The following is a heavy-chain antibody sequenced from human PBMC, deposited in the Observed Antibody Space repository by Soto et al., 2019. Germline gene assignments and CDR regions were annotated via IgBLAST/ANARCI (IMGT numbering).Heavy chain of an antibody. CDR3: ARPPMVRGVIIKDWFDP. CDR1: GGSISSSSYY. Sequence: KPSETLSLTCTVSGGSISSSSYYWGWIRQPPGKGLEWIGSIYYSGSTYYNPSLKSRVTISVDTSKNQFSLKLSSVTAADTAVYYCARPPMVRGVIIKDWFDPWRQGTLVTVSS. D-gene: IGHD3-10*01. V-gene: IGHV4-39*01. CDR2: IYYSGST. J-gene: IGHJ5*02.